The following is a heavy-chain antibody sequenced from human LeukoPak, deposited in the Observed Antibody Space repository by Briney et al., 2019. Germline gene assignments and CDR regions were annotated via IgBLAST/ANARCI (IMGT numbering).Heavy chain of an antibody. V-gene: IGHV3-7*04. CDR2: INQDASEN. Sequence: GGSLRLSCAASGLTFSSYWMNWVRQAPGKGLEWVANINQDASENYYVDSVKGRFTISRDNGKKSLHLQMNSLRVEDTAVYYCARGQVTAVTGLAAFDIWGQGTMVTVSS. J-gene: IGHJ3*02. D-gene: IGHD4-17*01. CDR1: GLTFSSYW. CDR3: ARGQVTAVTGLAAFDI.